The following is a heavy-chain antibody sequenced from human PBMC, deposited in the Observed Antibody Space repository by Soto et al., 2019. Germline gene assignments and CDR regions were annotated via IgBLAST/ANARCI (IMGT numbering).Heavy chain of an antibody. Sequence: EVQLLESGGGLVQPGGSLRLSCVASGFTFSSYAMSWVRQAPGKGLGWVSAISGSGGSTYFADSVKGRFTISRDNSKNTLYLQMSSLRAEDTAIYYCAKQKTTVTRYDAFDIWGQGTMVTVSS. J-gene: IGHJ3*02. CDR3: AKQKTTVTRYDAFDI. V-gene: IGHV3-23*01. CDR1: GFTFSSYA. D-gene: IGHD4-17*01. CDR2: ISGSGGST.